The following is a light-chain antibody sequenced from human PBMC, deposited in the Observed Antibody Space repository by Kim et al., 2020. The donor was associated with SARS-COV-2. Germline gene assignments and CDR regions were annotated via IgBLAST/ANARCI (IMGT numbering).Light chain of an antibody. J-gene: IGLJ3*02. Sequence: GQKVTISCSGSSSNIWNNYVSWYQQLPGTAPKLLIYDNNKRPSVIPDRFSGSKSGTSATLGITGLQTGDEADYYGGTSDSSLSAWVFGGGTKLTVL. CDR3: GTSDSSLSAWV. CDR2: DNN. V-gene: IGLV1-51*01. CDR1: SSNIWNNY.